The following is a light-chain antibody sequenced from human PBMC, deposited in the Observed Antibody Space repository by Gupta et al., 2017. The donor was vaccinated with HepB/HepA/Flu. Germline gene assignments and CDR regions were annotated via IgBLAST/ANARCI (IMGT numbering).Light chain of an antibody. J-gene: IGLJ2*01. CDR2: TTT. V-gene: IGLV1-44*01. CDR1: SSNIGVNP. Sequence: SVLTQPPSVSGTPGQRVSVSCSGSSSNIGVNPVNWYQQLPGAAPKLLIYTTTKRPSGVPDRFSASKSGTSASLAISGLQAEDEADYYCAAWYDSLNCEVFGGGTKLTVL. CDR3: AAWYDSLNCEV.